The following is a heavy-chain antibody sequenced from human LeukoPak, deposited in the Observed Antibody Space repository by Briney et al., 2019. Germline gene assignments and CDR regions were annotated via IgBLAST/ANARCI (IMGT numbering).Heavy chain of an antibody. J-gene: IGHJ4*02. CDR1: GFTFSSYA. CDR3: AKDEYDILTGYSNIVDY. D-gene: IGHD3-9*01. Sequence: GGSLRLSCAASGFTFSSYAMSWVRQAPGKGLEWVSAISGSGGSTYYADSVKGRFTISRDNSKNTLYLQMNSLRAEDTAVYYCAKDEYDILTGYSNIVDYWGQGTLVTVSS. V-gene: IGHV3-23*01. CDR2: ISGSGGST.